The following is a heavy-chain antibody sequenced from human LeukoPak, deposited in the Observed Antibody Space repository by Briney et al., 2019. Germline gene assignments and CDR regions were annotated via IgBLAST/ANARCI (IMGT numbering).Heavy chain of an antibody. D-gene: IGHD2-2*01. J-gene: IGHJ6*04. Sequence: PSETLSLTCAVYGGSFSGYYWSWIRQPPGKGLEWFGEINHSGSTNYNPSLKSRVTISVDTSKNQFSLKLSSVTAADTAVYYCARKRSSTSLHYGMDVWGKGTTVTVSS. V-gene: IGHV4-34*01. CDR3: ARKRSSTSLHYGMDV. CDR1: GGSFSGYY. CDR2: INHSGST.